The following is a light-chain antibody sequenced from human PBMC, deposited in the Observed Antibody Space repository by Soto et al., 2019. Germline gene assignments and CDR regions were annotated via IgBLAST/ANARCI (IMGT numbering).Light chain of an antibody. Sequence: PVGRGPLSCRASQSVSSSYLTWYQQKPGQAPRLLIYGASTRATGIPARFSGSGSGTDFTLTISSLQPEDFATYYCQQVKSYPITFGQGTRLEIK. V-gene: IGKV3D-7*01. CDR1: QSVSSSY. J-gene: IGKJ5*01. CDR2: GAS. CDR3: QQVKSYPIT.